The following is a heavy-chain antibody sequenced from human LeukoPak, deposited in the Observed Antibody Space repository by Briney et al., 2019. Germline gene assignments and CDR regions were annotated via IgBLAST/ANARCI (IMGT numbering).Heavy chain of an antibody. V-gene: IGHV5-51*01. D-gene: IGHD3-16*01. CDR2: IYPHDSDT. CDR1: GYIFTAYW. Sequence: GEALEISWKGSGYIFTAYWIGWGRPLPGKGLEWMGIIYPHDSDTRYSPSFQGQVTISADKSSSTTYLQWSSLKASDTAMYYCARHKGGRPHGIEIWGQGTMVTVSS. J-gene: IGHJ3*02. CDR3: ARHKGGRPHGIEI.